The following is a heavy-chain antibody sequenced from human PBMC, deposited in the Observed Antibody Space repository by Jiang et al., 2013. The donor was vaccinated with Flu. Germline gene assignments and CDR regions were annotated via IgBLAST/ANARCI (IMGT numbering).Heavy chain of an antibody. CDR3: AREADFLEWLLWGSTPPFDY. Sequence: SGAEVKKPGASVKVSCKASGYTFTSYDINWVRQATGQGLEWMGWMNPNSGNTGYAQKFQGRVTMTRNTSISTAYMELSSLRSEDTAVYYCAREADFLEWLLWGSTPPFDYWGQGTLVTVSS. V-gene: IGHV1-8*01. CDR1: GYTFTSYD. CDR2: MNPNSGNT. J-gene: IGHJ4*02. D-gene: IGHD3-3*01.